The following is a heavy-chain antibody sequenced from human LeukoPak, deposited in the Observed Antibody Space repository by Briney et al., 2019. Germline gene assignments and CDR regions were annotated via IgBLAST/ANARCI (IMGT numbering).Heavy chain of an antibody. CDR3: ARDFTGDGYNHYYYYYMDV. Sequence: PSETLSLTCTVSGGSISSGSYYWSWIRQPAGKGLEWIGRIYTSGSTNYNPSLKSRVTISVDTSKNQFSLKLSSVTAADTAVYYCARDFTGDGYNHYYYYYMDVWGKGTTVTISS. V-gene: IGHV4-61*02. CDR1: GGSISSGSYY. D-gene: IGHD5-24*01. J-gene: IGHJ6*03. CDR2: IYTSGST.